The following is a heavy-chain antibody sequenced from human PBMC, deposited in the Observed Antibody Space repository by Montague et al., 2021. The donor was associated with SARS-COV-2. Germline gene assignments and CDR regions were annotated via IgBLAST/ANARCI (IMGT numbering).Heavy chain of an antibody. Sequence: SETLSLTCTVSVGSISNYYWTWIRQPPGKGLEWIGYIYDSGSANYNPSLKSRSIISVDTSNNQFSLRLSSVTAADTAVYYCARAYCGGDCHVGPWGQGILVTVSS. CDR1: VGSISNYY. CDR2: IYDSGSA. CDR3: ARAYCGGDCHVGP. D-gene: IGHD2-21*02. V-gene: IGHV4-59*01. J-gene: IGHJ5*02.